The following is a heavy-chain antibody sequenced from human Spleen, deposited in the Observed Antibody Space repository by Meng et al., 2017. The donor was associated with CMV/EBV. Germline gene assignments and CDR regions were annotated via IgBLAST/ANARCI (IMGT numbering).Heavy chain of an antibody. CDR1: GFTLSNFW. Sequence: GESLKISCAASGFTLSNFWMSWVRQAPGKGLEWVANIKQGGIQKYYVDSVKGRFTIPRDDAKNTLYLQMDSLRADDTALYYCAKDRIRYCKSSTCHGYFDHWGQGTLVTVSS. V-gene: IGHV3-7*01. CDR3: AKDRIRYCKSSTCHGYFDH. D-gene: IGHD2/OR15-2a*01. J-gene: IGHJ4*02. CDR2: IKQGGIQK.